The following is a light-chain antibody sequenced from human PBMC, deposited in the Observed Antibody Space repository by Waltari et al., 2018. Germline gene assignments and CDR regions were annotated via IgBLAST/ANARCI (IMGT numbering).Light chain of an antibody. CDR1: PSVSIY. CDR3: QQRSNWQFT. V-gene: IGKV3-11*01. Sequence: EIVCTQSPATLSLSPWDRATISCRASPSVSIYLAWYQQKPCQATRLLIYDASNRATGLPARFSGSGSGTDFTLTISSLEPEYFAVYYCQQRSNWQFTFGPGTKVDIK. CDR2: DAS. J-gene: IGKJ3*01.